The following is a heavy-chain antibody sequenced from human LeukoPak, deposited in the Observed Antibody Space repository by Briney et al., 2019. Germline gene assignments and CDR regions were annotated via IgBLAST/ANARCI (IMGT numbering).Heavy chain of an antibody. D-gene: IGHD6-13*01. CDR3: ARGPAAVHP. CDR1: GYSSTNHS. V-gene: IGHV4-34*12. Sequence: PSETLSLTCAVHGYSSTNHSWIWIRQPPGKGLEWIAEVLHTGSTNCNPSFKSRVTVSVDTSKNQFFLNLTSVTAADTAVYYCARGPAAVHPWGRGILVTVSS. J-gene: IGHJ5*02. CDR2: VLHTGST.